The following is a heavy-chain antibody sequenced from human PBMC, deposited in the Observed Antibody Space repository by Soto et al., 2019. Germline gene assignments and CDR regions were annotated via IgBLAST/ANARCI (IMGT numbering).Heavy chain of an antibody. J-gene: IGHJ4*02. Sequence: SETLSLTCTVPGGPISSYYWSWIGHPPGKELEWIGYIYYSGRTNDNPSLKSRVTISVNTPTNQFSLKLSSVTAADTAVYYCASLATFYYDSSGYHDYWGQGTLVTVS. CDR1: GGPISSYY. CDR2: IYYSGRT. V-gene: IGHV4-59*01. CDR3: ASLATFYYDSSGYHDY. D-gene: IGHD3-22*01.